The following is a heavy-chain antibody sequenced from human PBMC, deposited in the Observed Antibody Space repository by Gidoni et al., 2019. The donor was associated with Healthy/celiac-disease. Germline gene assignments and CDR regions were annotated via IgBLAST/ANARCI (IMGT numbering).Heavy chain of an antibody. V-gene: IGHV4-38-2*02. CDR3: AHTRD. J-gene: IGHJ4*02. D-gene: IGHD3-3*01. CDR2: IYHSGST. Sequence: QVQLQESGPGLVKPSETLSLTCTVSGYSISSGYYWGWIRQPPGKGLEWIGSIYHSGSTYYNPSLKSRVTISVDTSKNQFSLKLSSVTAADTAVYYCAHTRDWGQGTLVTVSS. CDR1: GYSISSGYY.